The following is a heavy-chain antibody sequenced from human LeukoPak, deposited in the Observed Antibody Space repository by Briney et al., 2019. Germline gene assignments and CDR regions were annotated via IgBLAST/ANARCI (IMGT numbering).Heavy chain of an antibody. D-gene: IGHD2-2*01. V-gene: IGHV3-33*08. Sequence: GGSLRLSCAASGFTFSSYGMHWVRQAPGKGLEWVAVIWYDGSNKYYADSVKGRFAISRDNSKNTLYLQMNSLRAEDTAVYYCARDLCSSTSCFHDYWGQGTLVTVSS. CDR3: ARDLCSSTSCFHDY. CDR1: GFTFSSYG. CDR2: IWYDGSNK. J-gene: IGHJ4*02.